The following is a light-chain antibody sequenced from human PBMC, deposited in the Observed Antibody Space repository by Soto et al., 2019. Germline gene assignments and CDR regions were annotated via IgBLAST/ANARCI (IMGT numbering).Light chain of an antibody. Sequence: ETVLTQSPATLSLSPGERAALSCRASQSISTYLAWYQQKPGQAPRLLIYGASIRATGIPARFSGSGSGTDFTLTISSLEPEDFAVYYCQQRFTWPSFGPGTKVDIK. CDR2: GAS. CDR1: QSISTY. V-gene: IGKV3-11*01. J-gene: IGKJ3*01. CDR3: QQRFTWPS.